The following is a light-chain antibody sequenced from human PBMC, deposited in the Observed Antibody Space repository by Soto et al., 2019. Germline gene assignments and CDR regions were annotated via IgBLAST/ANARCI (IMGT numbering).Light chain of an antibody. CDR2: DNN. CDR3: GTWDHRLYTVV. CDR1: NSNIGDNY. J-gene: IGLJ2*01. Sequence: QSVLTQPPSVSAAPGQRVSISCSGTNSNIGDNYVSWYQHLPGTAPRLLIYDNNKRPSGIPDRFSGSKSGTSATLGITGLQTGDEADYYCGTWDHRLYTVVFGGGTKLTVL. V-gene: IGLV1-51*01.